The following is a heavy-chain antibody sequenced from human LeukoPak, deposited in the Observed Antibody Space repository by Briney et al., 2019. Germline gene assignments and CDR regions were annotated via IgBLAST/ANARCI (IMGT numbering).Heavy chain of an antibody. CDR2: IFSRGST. Sequence: SETLSLTCTVSGASISSGTYYWSWIRQLPGKGLEWIGCIFSRGSTYQNPSLKSLVTISVDTSENQFSLKLNSVTAADTAVYYCARDYYVRNPGYYFDYWGQGILLTVSS. D-gene: IGHD4-23*01. CDR1: GASISSGTYY. V-gene: IGHV4-31*01. J-gene: IGHJ4*02. CDR3: ARDYYVRNPGYYFDY.